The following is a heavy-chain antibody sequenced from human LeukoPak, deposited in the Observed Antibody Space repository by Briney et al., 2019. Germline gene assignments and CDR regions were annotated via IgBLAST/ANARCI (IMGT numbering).Heavy chain of an antibody. Sequence: GASVKVSCKASGGTFSIYAISWVRQAPGQGLEWMGGIIPIFGTANYAQKFQGRVTITADESTSTAYMELSSLRSEDTAVYYCARQEGCSSTSCYGDFDYWGQGTLVTVSS. V-gene: IGHV1-69*01. CDR1: GGTFSIYA. CDR2: IIPIFGTA. D-gene: IGHD2-2*01. CDR3: ARQEGCSSTSCYGDFDY. J-gene: IGHJ4*02.